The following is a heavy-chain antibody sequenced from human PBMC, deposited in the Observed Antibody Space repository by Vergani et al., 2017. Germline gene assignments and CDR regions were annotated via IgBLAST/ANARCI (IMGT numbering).Heavy chain of an antibody. CDR3: ARTYYDFWSGYYSPLYYYGMDV. CDR1: GFTFSSYG. V-gene: IGHV3-33*01. J-gene: IGHJ6*02. Sequence: QVQLVESGGGVVQPGRSLRLSCAASGFTFSSYGMHWVRQAPGKGLEWVAVIWYDGSNKYYADSVKGRFTISRDNSKNTLYLQMNSLIAEDTAVYYCARTYYDFWSGYYSPLYYYGMDVWGQGTTVTVSS. D-gene: IGHD3-3*01. CDR2: IWYDGSNK.